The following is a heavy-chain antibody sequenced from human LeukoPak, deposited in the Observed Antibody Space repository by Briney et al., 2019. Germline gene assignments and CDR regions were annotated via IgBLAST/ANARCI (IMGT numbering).Heavy chain of an antibody. J-gene: IGHJ6*02. CDR3: AKNGDYGYAMDV. D-gene: IGHD4-17*01. V-gene: IGHV1-2*02. Sequence: ASVKVSCMASGYTFTDYYMHWVRQAPGQGLEWVGSFNPYSGASKYAQKLQGRVTMTGDTSISTAYLQLGRVIGDDTAVYYCAKNGDYGYAMDVWGQGTTVTVSS. CDR2: FNPYSGAS. CDR1: GYTFTDYY.